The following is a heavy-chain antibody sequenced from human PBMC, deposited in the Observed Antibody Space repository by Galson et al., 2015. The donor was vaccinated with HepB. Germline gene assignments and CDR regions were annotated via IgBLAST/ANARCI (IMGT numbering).Heavy chain of an antibody. V-gene: IGHV3-7*03. J-gene: IGHJ4*02. CDR2: IKQDGSEK. D-gene: IGHD6-13*01. CDR3: ARDPGYSSSWYRDY. Sequence: SLRLSCAASGFTFSSYWMSWVRQAPGKGLEWVANIKQDGSEKYYVDSVKGRFTISRDNAKNSLYLQMNSLRAEDTAVYYCARDPGYSSSWYRDYWGQGTLVTVSS. CDR1: GFTFSSYW.